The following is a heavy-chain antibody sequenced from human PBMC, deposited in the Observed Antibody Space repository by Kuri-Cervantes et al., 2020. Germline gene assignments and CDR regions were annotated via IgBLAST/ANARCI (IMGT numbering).Heavy chain of an antibody. J-gene: IGHJ3*02. Sequence: ASVKVSCKASGYTFTGYYMHWVRQAPGQGLEWMGWMNPNSGNTGYAQKFQGRVTMTRDTSTTTVYMELSSLRSEDTAVYYCARGKGYNWNDAALDIWGQGTMVTVSS. V-gene: IGHV1-8*02. CDR1: GYTFTGYY. CDR3: ARGKGYNWNDAALDI. D-gene: IGHD1-1*01. CDR2: MNPNSGNT.